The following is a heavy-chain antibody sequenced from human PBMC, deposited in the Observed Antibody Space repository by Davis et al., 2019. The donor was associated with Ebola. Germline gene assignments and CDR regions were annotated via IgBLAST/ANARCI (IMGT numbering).Heavy chain of an antibody. V-gene: IGHV3-21*05. CDR3: ARDRTVYYDFWSAEAFDI. CDR1: GVTFSSYT. CDR2: ISSSSSCI. Sequence: GESLKTPCAGPGVTFSSYTMNWVRQAQWTGLEWVPYISSSSSCIYYADSLKGRFTISRDNAKNSLYLQMNRLRAEDTAVYYCARDRTVYYDFWSAEAFDIWGQGTMVTVSS. D-gene: IGHD3-3*01. J-gene: IGHJ3*02.